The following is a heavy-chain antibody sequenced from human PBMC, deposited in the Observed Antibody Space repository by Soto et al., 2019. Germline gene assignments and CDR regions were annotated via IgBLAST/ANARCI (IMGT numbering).Heavy chain of an antibody. CDR3: GRARQLAFGFDP. CDR1: GYTFTSYG. Sequence: DSVKVSCKASGYTFTSYGISWVRQAPGQGLEWMGWISAYNGNTNYAQKLQGRVTMTTDTSTSTAYMELRSLRSDDTAVYYCGRARQLAFGFDPWCQGILVTVS. V-gene: IGHV1-18*01. D-gene: IGHD6-6*01. CDR2: ISAYNGNT. J-gene: IGHJ5*02.